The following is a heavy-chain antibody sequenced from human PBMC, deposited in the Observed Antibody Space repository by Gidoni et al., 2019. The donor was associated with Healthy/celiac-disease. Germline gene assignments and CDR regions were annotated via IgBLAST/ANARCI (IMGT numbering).Heavy chain of an antibody. CDR1: GFTFSRDW. Sequence: EVQLVESGGGVVQPGGSLRRSCAATGFTFSRDWIHWVRQAPGKGLVWISRISSNGSSTSNADSVKGRFTIFRDNAKNTLYMQMNSLRAEDTSVYYGARGADFWSGYYNNWFDPWGQGTLVTVSS. CDR2: ISSNGSST. J-gene: IGHJ5*02. V-gene: IGHV3-74*01. D-gene: IGHD3-3*01. CDR3: ARGADFWSGYYNNWFDP.